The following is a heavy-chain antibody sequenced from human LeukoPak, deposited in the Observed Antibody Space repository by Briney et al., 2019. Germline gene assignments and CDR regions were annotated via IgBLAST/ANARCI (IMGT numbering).Heavy chain of an antibody. J-gene: IGHJ4*02. CDR1: GGPISSSSYY. V-gene: IGHV4-39*01. CDR3: VGGDYAQGY. CDR2: IYYSGST. Sequence: SETLSLTCTVSGGPISSSSYYWGWIRQPPGKGLEWIGSIYYSGSTYYNPSLKSRVTISVDTPKNQFSLKLSSVTAADTAVYYCVGGDYAQGYWGQGTLVTVSS. D-gene: IGHD4-17*01.